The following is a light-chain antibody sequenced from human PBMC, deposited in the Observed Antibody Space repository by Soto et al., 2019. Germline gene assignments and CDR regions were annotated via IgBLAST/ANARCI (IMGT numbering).Light chain of an antibody. J-gene: IGKJ2*01. CDR3: QQYGSSFRYT. V-gene: IGKV3-20*01. Sequence: EIVLTQSPGTLSLSPGERATLSCRASQSVNGNYLTWYQQKPGQAPRLLIYGASSRATGIQDRFSGSGSGTDFTLTISRLEPEDFAVYYCQQYGSSFRYTFGQGTKLEIK. CDR1: QSVNGNY. CDR2: GAS.